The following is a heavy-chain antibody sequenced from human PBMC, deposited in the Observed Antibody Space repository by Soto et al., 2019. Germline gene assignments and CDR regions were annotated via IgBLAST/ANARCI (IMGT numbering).Heavy chain of an antibody. CDR1: GFSLTSGVG. J-gene: IGHJ4*02. CDR3: AHIDPEIVTVGGHGGFDY. Sequence: QITLKESGPTLVRPPQTLTLTCTFSGFSLTSGVGVGWIRQPPGKALEWLALIYWDDDKRYSPSLKNRLTITKDNSQNQVVLTMTNVGPVDTATYFCAHIDPEIVTVGGHGGFDYWGQGTLVTVSS. CDR2: IYWDDDK. D-gene: IGHD5-12*01. V-gene: IGHV2-5*02.